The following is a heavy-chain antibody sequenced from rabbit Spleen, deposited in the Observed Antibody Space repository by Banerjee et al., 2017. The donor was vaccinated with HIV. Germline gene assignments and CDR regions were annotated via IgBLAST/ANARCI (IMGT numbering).Heavy chain of an antibody. CDR3: ARDTGSSFSSYGMDL. CDR1: GVSFSGNSY. V-gene: IGHV1S40*01. Sequence: QSLEESGGDLVKPGTSLTLTCIASGVSFSGNSYMCWVRQAPGKGLEWIACIDTGSHDFTYFATWAKGRFTCSKTSSTTVTLQMTSLTVADTATYFCARDTGSSFSSYGMDLWGPGTLVTV. CDR2: IDTGSHDFT. J-gene: IGHJ6*01. D-gene: IGHD8-1*01.